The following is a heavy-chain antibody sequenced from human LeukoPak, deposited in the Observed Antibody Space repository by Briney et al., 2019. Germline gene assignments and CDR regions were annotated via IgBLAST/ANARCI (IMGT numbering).Heavy chain of an antibody. Sequence: SETLSLTCTVSGGSISSYYWSWIRQPPGKGLEWIGYIYYSGSTNYNPSLKSRVTISVDTSKNQFSLKLSSVTAAGTAVYYCARDSSGYYSGDDYYFDYWGQGTLVTVSS. J-gene: IGHJ4*02. CDR3: ARDSSGYYSGDDYYFDY. V-gene: IGHV4-59*01. CDR1: GGSISSYY. D-gene: IGHD3-22*01. CDR2: IYYSGST.